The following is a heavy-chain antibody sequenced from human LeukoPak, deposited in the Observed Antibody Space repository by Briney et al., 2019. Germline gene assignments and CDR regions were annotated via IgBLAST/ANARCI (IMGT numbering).Heavy chain of an antibody. V-gene: IGHV3-23*01. CDR2: ISGSGGST. D-gene: IGHD3-22*01. CDR3: AREITYFYDSSPYWDAFDI. CDR1: GFTFSIYA. J-gene: IGHJ3*02. Sequence: GGSLRLSCAASGFTFSIYAMSWVRQAPGKGLEWVSAISGSGGSTYYADSVKGRFTISRDNSKNTLYLQMNSLRAEDTAVYYCAREITYFYDSSPYWDAFDIWGQGTMVTVSS.